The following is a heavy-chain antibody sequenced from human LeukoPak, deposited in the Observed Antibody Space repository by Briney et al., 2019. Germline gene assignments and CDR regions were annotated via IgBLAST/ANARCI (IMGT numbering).Heavy chain of an antibody. Sequence: GGSLRLSCAASGFTFSTYAMSWVRQAPGKGLEWVSALSGSGGSTYYADSVKGRFTISRDNTKNTLYLQMNSLRAENTAVYYCAKDRYYYGSGSVRDMDVWGKGTTVTVSS. J-gene: IGHJ6*03. CDR1: GFTFSTYA. CDR2: LSGSGGST. D-gene: IGHD3-10*01. V-gene: IGHV3-23*01. CDR3: AKDRYYYGSGSVRDMDV.